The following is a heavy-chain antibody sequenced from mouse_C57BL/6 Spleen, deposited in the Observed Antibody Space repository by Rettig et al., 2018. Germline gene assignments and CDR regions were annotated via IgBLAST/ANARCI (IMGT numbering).Heavy chain of an antibody. Sequence: QVQLQQPGAEPVKPGASVKMSCKASGYTFTSYWITWVKQRPGQGLEWIGDIYPGSGMTNYNAKFKSKATLTVDTASSTAYMRLSRRTAEDSAVYYCARWTAQATGLDYWGQGTTLTVSS. CDR2: IYPGSGMT. J-gene: IGHJ2*01. CDR1: GYTFTSYW. D-gene: IGHD3-2*02. CDR3: ARWTAQATGLDY. V-gene: IGHV1-55*01.